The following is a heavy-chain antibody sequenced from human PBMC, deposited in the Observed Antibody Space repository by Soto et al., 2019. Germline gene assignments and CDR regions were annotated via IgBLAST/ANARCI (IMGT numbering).Heavy chain of an antibody. J-gene: IGHJ3*02. D-gene: IGHD6-13*01. CDR3: ARGDPIAAAGIDAFDI. CDR1: GFTFSSYW. Sequence: GGSLRLSCAASGFTFSSYWMSWVRQAPGKGLEWVANIKQDGSEKYYVDSVKGRFTISRDNAKNSLYLQMNSLRAEDTAVYYCARGDPIAAAGIDAFDIWGQGTMVTVS. V-gene: IGHV3-7*01. CDR2: IKQDGSEK.